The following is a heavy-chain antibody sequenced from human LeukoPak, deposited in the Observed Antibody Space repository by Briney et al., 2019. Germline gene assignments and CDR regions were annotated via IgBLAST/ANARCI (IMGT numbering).Heavy chain of an antibody. CDR3: ATGHGGKMLTDAFDI. CDR1: GYTFTDYY. J-gene: IGHJ3*02. V-gene: IGHV1-69-2*01. D-gene: IGHD4-23*01. CDR2: VYPEDGET. Sequence: ASVKLSCKVSGYTFTDYYMHRVQQAPGKGLEWMGLVYPEDGETIYAEKFQGRVTITADTSTDTAYMELSSLRSEDTAVYYCATGHGGKMLTDAFDIWGQGTMVTVSS.